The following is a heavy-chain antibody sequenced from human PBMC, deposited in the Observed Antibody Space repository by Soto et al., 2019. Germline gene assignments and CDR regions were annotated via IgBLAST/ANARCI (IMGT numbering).Heavy chain of an antibody. V-gene: IGHV4-59*06. D-gene: IGHD5-12*01. CDR1: GGSFSGYY. Sequence: SETLSLTCAVYGGSFSGYYWSWIRQPPGKGPEWIGYIYYSGSTYYNPSLKSRVTISVDTSKNQFSLKLSSVTAADTAVYYCAASCVGCRGFNYYGMDVWGQGNPGHR. CDR2: IYYSGST. CDR3: AASCVGCRGFNYYGMDV. J-gene: IGHJ6*02.